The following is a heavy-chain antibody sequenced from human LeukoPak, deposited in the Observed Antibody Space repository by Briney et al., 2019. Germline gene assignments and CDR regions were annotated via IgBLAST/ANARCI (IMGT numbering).Heavy chain of an antibody. J-gene: IGHJ3*02. Sequence: PSETLSLTCAVSDDSFSSHYWTWIRQPPGKGLEWIGYISYIGSTNYNPSLKSRVTISIDTSKNQFSLELRSVTAADTAVYYCARDLVTVTKGFDIWGQGTMVSVSS. CDR2: ISYIGST. CDR1: DDSFSSHY. D-gene: IGHD4-17*01. CDR3: ARDLVTVTKGFDI. V-gene: IGHV4-59*11.